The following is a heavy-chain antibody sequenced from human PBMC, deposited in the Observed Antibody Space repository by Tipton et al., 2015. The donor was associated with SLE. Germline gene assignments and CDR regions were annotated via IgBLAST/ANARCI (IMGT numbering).Heavy chain of an antibody. CDR3: AKDQSSGWYYFDY. Sequence: SGFTFSSHGMHWVRQTPGKGLEWVALTRDDGRTEYYADSVKGRFAISRDNSKNTLYLQMNSLRVEDTAVYFCAKDQSSGWYYFDYWGQGTLVTVSS. D-gene: IGHD6-19*01. CDR1: GFTFSSHG. J-gene: IGHJ4*02. V-gene: IGHV3-30*02. CDR2: TRDDGRTE.